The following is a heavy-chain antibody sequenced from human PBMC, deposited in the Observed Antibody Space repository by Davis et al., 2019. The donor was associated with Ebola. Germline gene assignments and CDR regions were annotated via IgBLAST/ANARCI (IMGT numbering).Heavy chain of an antibody. Sequence: SVKVPCKASGGTFSSYAISWVRQAPGQGLEWMGGIIPIFGTANYAQKFQGRVTITADKSTSTAYMELSSLRSEDTAVYYCARGLYGGWGPTFDYWGQGTLVTVSS. J-gene: IGHJ4*02. CDR2: IIPIFGTA. CDR3: ARGLYGGWGPTFDY. CDR1: GGTFSSYA. D-gene: IGHD3-16*01. V-gene: IGHV1-69*06.